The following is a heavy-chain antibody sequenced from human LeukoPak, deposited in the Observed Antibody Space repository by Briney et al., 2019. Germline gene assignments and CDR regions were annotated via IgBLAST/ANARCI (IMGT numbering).Heavy chain of an antibody. J-gene: IGHJ5*02. D-gene: IGHD6-19*01. CDR3: ARRGGRHSSGWYSWFDP. CDR1: GYTFTSYG. Sequence: GASLKVSCKASGYTFTSYGISWVRQAPGQGLEWMGWISAYNGNTNYAQKLQGRVTMTTDTSTSTAYMELRSLRSDDTAVYYCARRGGRHSSGWYSWFDPWGQGTLVTVFS. CDR2: ISAYNGNT. V-gene: IGHV1-18*01.